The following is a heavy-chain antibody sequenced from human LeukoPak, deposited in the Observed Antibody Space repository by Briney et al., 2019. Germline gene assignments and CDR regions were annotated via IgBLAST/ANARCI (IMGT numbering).Heavy chain of an antibody. J-gene: IGHJ3*02. CDR3: ARGKGALDI. D-gene: IGHD3-16*01. CDR2: IKQDGSEK. Sequence: GGSLRLSCAASGFTFSSYWMTWVRQAPGKGLEWVANIKQDGSEKFYVDSVKGRFTISRDNAKNSLYVQMNSLRADDTAIYYCARGKGALDIWGQGTKVTVSS. CDR1: GFTFSSYW. V-gene: IGHV3-7*01.